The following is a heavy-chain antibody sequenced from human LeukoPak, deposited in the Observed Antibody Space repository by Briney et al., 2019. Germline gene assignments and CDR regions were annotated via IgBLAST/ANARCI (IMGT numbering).Heavy chain of an antibody. CDR2: VIPIFGTA. D-gene: IGHD3-22*01. V-gene: IGHV1-69*13. Sequence: SVKVSCKASGGTFSSYAISWVRQAPGQGLEWMGGVIPIFGTANYAQKFQGGVTITADESTSTAYMELSSLRSEDTAVYYCARDIIGTDYYDSSGPGDWGQGTLVTVSS. CDR1: GGTFSSYA. CDR3: ARDIIGTDYYDSSGPGD. J-gene: IGHJ4*02.